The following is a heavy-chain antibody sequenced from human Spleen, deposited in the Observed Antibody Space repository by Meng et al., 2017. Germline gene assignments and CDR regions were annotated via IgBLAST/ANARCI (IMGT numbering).Heavy chain of an antibody. Sequence: GESLKISCAASGFTFSNSWMSWVRQAPGKGLEWVGRIKSKTDGGTTDYAAPVKGRFTISRDDSRNTLYLQMNGLQTEDTAIYYCTTDEWNWGQGTQVTVSS. D-gene: IGHD3-3*01. V-gene: IGHV3-15*01. CDR2: IKSKTDGGTT. J-gene: IGHJ4*02. CDR1: GFTFSNSW. CDR3: TTDEWN.